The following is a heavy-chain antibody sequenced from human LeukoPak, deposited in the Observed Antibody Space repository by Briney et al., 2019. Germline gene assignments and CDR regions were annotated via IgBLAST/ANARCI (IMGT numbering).Heavy chain of an antibody. CDR1: GFTFSNYG. CDR3: AREASRNCFDP. V-gene: IGHV3-33*01. Sequence: GGSLRLSCAASGFTFSNYGMHWVRQAPGKGLEWVAVIWYDGSNKYYADSVKGRFTISRDNSKNTLYLQMNSLRAEDTAVYYCAREASRNCFDPGAREPWSPSPQ. J-gene: IGHJ5*02. CDR2: IWYDGSNK.